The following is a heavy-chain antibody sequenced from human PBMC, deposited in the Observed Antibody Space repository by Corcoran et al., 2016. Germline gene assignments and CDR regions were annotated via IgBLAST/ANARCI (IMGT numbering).Heavy chain of an antibody. CDR3: ASATEYGSGSYFPNYYYYYGMDV. CDR2: IYSGGST. J-gene: IGHJ6*02. V-gene: IGHV3-53*01. CDR1: GFTVSSNY. D-gene: IGHD3-10*01. Sequence: EVQLVESGGGLIQPGGSLRLSCAASGFTVSSNYMSWVRQAPGKGLEWVSVIYSGGSTYYADSVKGRFTISRDNSKNTLYLQMNSLRAEDTAVYYCASATEYGSGSYFPNYYYYYGMDVWGQGTTVTVSS.